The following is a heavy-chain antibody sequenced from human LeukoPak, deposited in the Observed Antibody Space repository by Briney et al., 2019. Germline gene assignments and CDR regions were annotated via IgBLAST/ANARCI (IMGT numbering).Heavy chain of an antibody. D-gene: IGHD1-7*01. CDR2: IIPIFGTA. V-gene: IGHV1-69*05. J-gene: IGHJ6*03. CDR3: ARDLVTEGNFDYMDV. CDR1: GGTFSSYA. Sequence: ASVKVSCKASGGTFSSYAISWVRQAPGQGLEWMGGIIPIFGTANYAQKFQGRVTITTDESTSTAYMELSSLRSEDTAVYYCARDLVTEGNFDYMDVWGKGTTVTVSS.